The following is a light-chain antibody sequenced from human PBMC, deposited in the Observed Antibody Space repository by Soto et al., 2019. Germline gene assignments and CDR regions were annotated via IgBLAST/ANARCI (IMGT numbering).Light chain of an antibody. Sequence: EIVLTQSPGTLSLSPGERATLSCRASQSVSSSYLAWYQQKPGQAPRLLIYGASSRATVIPDRFSGSGSGTDFTLTISRLETEDVAVYYCQQDCSSPYTFGQGTKLVIK. CDR1: QSVSSSY. J-gene: IGKJ2*01. CDR2: GAS. V-gene: IGKV3-20*01. CDR3: QQDCSSPYT.